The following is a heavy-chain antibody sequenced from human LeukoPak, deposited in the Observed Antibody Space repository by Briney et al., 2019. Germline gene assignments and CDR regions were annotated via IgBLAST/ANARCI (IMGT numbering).Heavy chain of an antibody. CDR1: GFTFSDYW. V-gene: IGHV3-7*01. CDR3: ARDHRVGANDY. CDR2: IQQVGSAK. D-gene: IGHD1-26*01. Sequence: GGSLRLSCAASGFTFSDYWLSWVRQAPGKGLEWVANIQQVGSAKKYVDSVKGRFTISRDNAKNSLYLQMNSLRAEDTAVCYCARDHRVGANDYWGQGTLVTVSS. J-gene: IGHJ4*02.